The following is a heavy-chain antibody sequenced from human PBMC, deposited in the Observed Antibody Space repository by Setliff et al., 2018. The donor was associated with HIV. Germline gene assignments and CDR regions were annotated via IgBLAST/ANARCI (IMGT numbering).Heavy chain of an antibody. CDR2: TNNDGSIT. V-gene: IGHV3-74*01. CDR1: GFTLSDHW. Sequence: PGGSLRLSCAASGFTLSDHWMHWVRQVPGKGLVWVSRTNNDGSITNYADFVKGRFTMSRDSAKNTLYLQMNSLRVEDTAVYYCVKWNYPNSWGLGTLVTVSS. J-gene: IGHJ4*02. D-gene: IGHD1-7*01. CDR3: VKWNYPNS.